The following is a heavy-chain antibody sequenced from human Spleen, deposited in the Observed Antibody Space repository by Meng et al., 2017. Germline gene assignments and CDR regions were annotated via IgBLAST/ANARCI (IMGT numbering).Heavy chain of an antibody. CDR1: GFTFSSYS. CDR3: AREGSDSGYGVDL. D-gene: IGHD3-10*01. J-gene: IGHJ6*02. V-gene: IGHV3-21*04. CDR2: ISSSSSYI. Sequence: GGSLRLSCAASGFTFSSYSMNWVRQAPGKGLEWVSSISSSSSYIYYADSVKGRFTISRDNAKNSLYLQMISLRAEDTALYYCAREGSDSGYGVDLWGQGTTVTVSS.